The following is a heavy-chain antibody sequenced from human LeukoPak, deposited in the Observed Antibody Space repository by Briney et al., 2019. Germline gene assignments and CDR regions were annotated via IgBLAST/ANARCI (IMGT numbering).Heavy chain of an antibody. J-gene: IGHJ5*02. CDR3: AKQILYFPNWFDP. D-gene: IGHD2-8*01. V-gene: IGHV1-18*01. CDR1: RYTFTRYG. Sequence: ASVKVSCKASRYTFTRYGIRSVRQAPGQGLEWMGWISAYNGNTNYAQKLQGRVTMTTDRSKSTAYMEMISLISDDTAVYYCAKQILYFPNWFDPWGQGTLVTVSS. CDR2: ISAYNGNT.